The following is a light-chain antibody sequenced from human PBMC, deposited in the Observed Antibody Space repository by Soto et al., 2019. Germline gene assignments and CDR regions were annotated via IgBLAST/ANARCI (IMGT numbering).Light chain of an antibody. J-gene: IGKJ4*01. V-gene: IGKV4-1*01. CDR1: QSVLYSSNNKNY. Sequence: DIVLPQSPDSLAVSLGERSTIHCNSSQSVLYSSNNKNYLAWYQQKPGQPPKLLIYWASTRESGVPDRFSGSGSGTDFTLTISSLQAEDVAVYYCQQYYSTRLTFGGGTKVDIK. CDR2: WAS. CDR3: QQYYSTRLT.